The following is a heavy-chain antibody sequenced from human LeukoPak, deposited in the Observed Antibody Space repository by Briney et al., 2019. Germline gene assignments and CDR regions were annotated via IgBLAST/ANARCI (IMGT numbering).Heavy chain of an antibody. CDR1: GFTFSSYS. CDR3: ARDQYYDSSALGH. CDR2: ISSSSSYI. D-gene: IGHD3-22*01. J-gene: IGHJ4*02. V-gene: IGHV3-21*01. Sequence: GGSLRLSCAASGFTFSSYSMNWVRQAPGKGLEWVSSISSSSSYIYYADSVEGRFTISRDNAKNSLYLQMNSLRAEDTAVYYCARDQYYDSSALGHWGQGTLVTVSS.